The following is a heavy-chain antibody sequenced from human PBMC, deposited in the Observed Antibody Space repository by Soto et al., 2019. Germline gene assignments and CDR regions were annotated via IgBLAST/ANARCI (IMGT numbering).Heavy chain of an antibody. J-gene: IGHJ4*02. Sequence: SVKVSCKASGGTFSSYTISWVRQAPGQGLEWMGRIIPILGIANYAQKFQGRVTITADKSTSTAYMELSSLRSEDTAVYYCASRNYDILTGYYYWGQGTLVTVSS. D-gene: IGHD3-9*01. V-gene: IGHV1-69*02. CDR2: IIPILGIA. CDR1: GGTFSSYT. CDR3: ASRNYDILTGYYY.